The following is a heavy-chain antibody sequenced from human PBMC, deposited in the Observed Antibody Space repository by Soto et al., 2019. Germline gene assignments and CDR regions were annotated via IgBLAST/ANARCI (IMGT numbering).Heavy chain of an antibody. J-gene: IGHJ6*02. CDR1: GGTFSSYF. V-gene: IGHV1-69*01. CDR2: IIPVFGTA. CDR3: ARETPSAAAAYYYYGLDV. D-gene: IGHD6-13*01. Sequence: QVQLVQSGAEVKKAGSSVKVSCKVSGGTFSSYFINWVRQAPGQGLEWVGGIIPVFGTASYAEKFQGRVTITADESTSTAYMELSRLRSDDTAVHYCARETPSAAAAYYYYGLDVWGQGTTVTVPS.